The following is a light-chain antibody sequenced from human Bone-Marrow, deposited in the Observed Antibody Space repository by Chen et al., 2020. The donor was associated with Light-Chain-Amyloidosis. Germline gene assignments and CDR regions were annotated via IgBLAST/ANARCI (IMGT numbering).Light chain of an antibody. V-gene: IGLV3-21*02. CDR2: DDS. CDR3: QVWDRSSDRPV. J-gene: IGLJ3*02. Sequence: SYVLTQPPSVSVAPGQTATLASGGNNIGSTSVHWYQQTPGQAPLLVVYDDSDRPSGIPERLSGSNSGNTATLTISRVEAGDEADYYCQVWDRSSDRPVFGGGTKLTVL. CDR1: NIGSTS.